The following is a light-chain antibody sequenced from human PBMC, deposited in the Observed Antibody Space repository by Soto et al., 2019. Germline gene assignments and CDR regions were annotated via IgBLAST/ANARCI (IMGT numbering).Light chain of an antibody. V-gene: IGKV2-30*02. Sequence: DVVMTQSPLSLPVALGQPASISSRSNQSLVHSDGIAYFSWFQQRPGRSPRRLIYKVSNRDSGVPDRFSGSGSGTDFTLKISRVEAEDVGVYYCMQGTHWPPITFGQGTRLEVK. CDR1: QSLVHSDGIAY. CDR3: MQGTHWPPIT. CDR2: KVS. J-gene: IGKJ5*01.